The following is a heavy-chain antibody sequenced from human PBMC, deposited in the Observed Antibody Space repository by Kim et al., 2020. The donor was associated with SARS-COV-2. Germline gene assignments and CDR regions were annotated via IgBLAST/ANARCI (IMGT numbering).Heavy chain of an antibody. CDR3: ARDFAHYYYYMDV. V-gene: IGHV6-1*01. Sequence: EVSWKSRITTTPDTAKNQFSLQLNSVTPEDTAVYYCARDFAHYYYYMDVWGKGTTVTVSS. J-gene: IGHJ6*03.